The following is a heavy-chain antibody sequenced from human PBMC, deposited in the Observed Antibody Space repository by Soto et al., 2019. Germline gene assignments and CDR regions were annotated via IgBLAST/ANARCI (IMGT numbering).Heavy chain of an antibody. J-gene: IGHJ4*02. V-gene: IGHV3-30*18. CDR1: GFTFSSNG. D-gene: IGHD6-13*01. CDR2: ISYDGSNK. Sequence: QVQLVESGGGVVQPGNSLRLSCAASGFTFSSNGMHWVRQAPGKGLEWVAIISYDGSNKYYADSVKGRFTISRDDSKNTLYLTMKSMTAEDTAVYYCAKDWYSANWSLDYCGQGTLVTVSP. CDR3: AKDWYSANWSLDY.